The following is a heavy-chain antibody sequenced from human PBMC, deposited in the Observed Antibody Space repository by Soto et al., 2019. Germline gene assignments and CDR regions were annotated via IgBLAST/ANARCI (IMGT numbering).Heavy chain of an antibody. CDR3: ARRDRSGFSYWLDT. CDR1: GGSVLNGGYY. Sequence: PSETLSLTCTVSGGSVLNGGYYWNWIRQRPGEGLQWIGTIFFSGTTHYSPSLKSRVTISVDTSKNQFSLNLSSVTAADTAVYYCARRDRSGFSYWLDTWGQGTLVTVPQ. D-gene: IGHD3-22*01. CDR2: IFFSGTT. J-gene: IGHJ5*02. V-gene: IGHV4-31*03.